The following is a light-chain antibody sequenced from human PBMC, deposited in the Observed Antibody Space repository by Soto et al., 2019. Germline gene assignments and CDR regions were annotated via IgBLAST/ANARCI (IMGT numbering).Light chain of an antibody. CDR1: QSIGIW. V-gene: IGKV1-5*03. J-gene: IGKJ1*01. Sequence: IQMTQSPSTLSASVGDRVAITCRASQSIGIWLAWYQKKPGKAPRFLIYKASTLQTGDPSRFSGSGSGTELTITILSLQPDDFATYYCQHYNDYYWTFGQATNVDIK. CDR2: KAS. CDR3: QHYNDYYWT.